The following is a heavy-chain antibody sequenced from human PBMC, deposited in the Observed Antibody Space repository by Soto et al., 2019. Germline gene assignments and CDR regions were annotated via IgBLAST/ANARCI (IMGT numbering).Heavy chain of an antibody. V-gene: IGHV3-48*01. CDR3: ARGSYSDYVGYYFDY. CDR1: GFTFSSYS. Sequence: GGSLRLSCAASGFTFSSYSMNWVRQAPGKGLEWVSYISSSSSTIYYADSVKGRFTISRDNAKNSLYLQMNSLRAEDTAVYYCARGSYSDYVGYYFDYWGQGTLVIVSS. J-gene: IGHJ4*02. CDR2: ISSSSSTI. D-gene: IGHD4-17*01.